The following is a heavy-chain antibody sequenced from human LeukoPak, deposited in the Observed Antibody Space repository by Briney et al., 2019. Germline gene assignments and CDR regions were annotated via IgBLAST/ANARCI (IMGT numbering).Heavy chain of an antibody. V-gene: IGHV3-74*01. CDR1: GFTFSDSW. J-gene: IGHJ4*02. CDR3: ARGGYSGSYYRFS. D-gene: IGHD6-25*01. Sequence: GGSLRLSCAVSGFTFSDSWMHWVRQAPGKGPEWLSRTSKDGSDTVYADSAKGRLTASIDNAKNTVYLELTNLRPDDTALYFFARGGYSGSYYRFSWGRGTLVTVAS. CDR2: TSKDGSDT.